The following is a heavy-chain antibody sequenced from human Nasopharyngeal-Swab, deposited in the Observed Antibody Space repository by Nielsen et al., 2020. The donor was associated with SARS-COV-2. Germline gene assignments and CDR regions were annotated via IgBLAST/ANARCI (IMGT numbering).Heavy chain of an antibody. D-gene: IGHD6-19*01. Sequence: SETLSLTCAVYGGSFSGYYWSWIRQPPGKGLEWIGYIYYSGSTNYNPSLKSRVTISVDTSKNQFSLKLSSVTAADTAVYYCARGRSSGWFHYYFDYWGQGTLVAVSS. CDR1: GGSFSGYY. J-gene: IGHJ4*02. CDR3: ARGRSSGWFHYYFDY. CDR2: IYYSGST. V-gene: IGHV4-59*13.